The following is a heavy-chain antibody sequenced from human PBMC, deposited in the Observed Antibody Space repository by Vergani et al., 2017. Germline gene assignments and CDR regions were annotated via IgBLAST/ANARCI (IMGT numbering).Heavy chain of an antibody. V-gene: IGHV3-30-3*02. J-gene: IGHJ5*02. D-gene: IGHD5-12*01. CDR3: AKPIVATMTSFLDP. CDR2: ISYDGSNK. Sequence: QVQLVESGGGVVQPGRSLRLSCAASGFTFSSYAMHWVRQAPGKGLEWVAVISYDGSNKYYADSVKGRFTISRDNSKNTLYLQMNSLRAEDTAVYYCAKPIVATMTSFLDPWGQGTLVTVSS. CDR1: GFTFSSYA.